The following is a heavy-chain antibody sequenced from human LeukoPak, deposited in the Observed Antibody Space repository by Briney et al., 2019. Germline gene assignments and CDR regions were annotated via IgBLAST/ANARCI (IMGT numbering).Heavy chain of an antibody. CDR3: CSATSMTTVTTDY. CDR2: MSYDGSNT. V-gene: IGHV3-30*03. CDR1: GFTFGDYG. D-gene: IGHD4-11*01. J-gene: IGHJ4*02. Sequence: GGSLRPSCAASGFTFGDYGMHWVRQAPAKGLEWLAVMSYDGSNTYYEDSVKGRFSISRDNSKNTVYLLLNDLRTEDSAIYYCCSATSMTTVTTDYWGQGTLVSVSS.